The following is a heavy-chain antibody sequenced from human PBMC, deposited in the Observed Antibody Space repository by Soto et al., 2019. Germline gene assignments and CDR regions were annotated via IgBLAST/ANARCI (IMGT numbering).Heavy chain of an antibody. CDR2: ISYDGSNK. CDR3: AKELVLGIQLWLGYYFDY. Sequence: GGSLRLSCAASGFTFSSYGMHWVRQAPGKGLEWVAVISYDGSNKYYADSVKGRFTISRDNSKNTLYLQMNSLRAEDTAVYYCAKELVLGIQLWLGYYFDYWGQGTLVTVSS. D-gene: IGHD5-18*01. V-gene: IGHV3-30*18. J-gene: IGHJ4*02. CDR1: GFTFSSYG.